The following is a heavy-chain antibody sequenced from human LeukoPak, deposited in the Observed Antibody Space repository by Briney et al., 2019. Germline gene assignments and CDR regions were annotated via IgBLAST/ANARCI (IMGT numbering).Heavy chain of an antibody. CDR1: GYTFTSYG. Sequence: WASVKVSCKASGYTFTSYGISWVRQAPGQGLEWMGWISAYDGNTNYAQKLQGRVTMTTDTSTSTAYMELRSLRSDDTAVYYCANLRVNYYYMDVWGKGTTVTVSS. CDR3: ANLRVNYYYMDV. CDR2: ISAYDGNT. J-gene: IGHJ6*03. V-gene: IGHV1-18*01. D-gene: IGHD4-17*01.